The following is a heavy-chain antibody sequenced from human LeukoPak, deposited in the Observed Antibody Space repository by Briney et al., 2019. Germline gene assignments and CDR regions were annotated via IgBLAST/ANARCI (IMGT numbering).Heavy chain of an antibody. CDR2: INHSGST. D-gene: IGHD2-2*02. Sequence: PSETLSLTCAVYGGSFSGYYWSWIRQPPGKGLEWIGEINHSGSTNYNPSLKSRVTISVDTSKNQFSLKLSSVTAADTTVYYCARIQLGYCSSTSCYNLPGVRFDPWGQGTLVTVSS. CDR3: ARIQLGYCSSTSCYNLPGVRFDP. V-gene: IGHV4-34*01. J-gene: IGHJ5*02. CDR1: GGSFSGYY.